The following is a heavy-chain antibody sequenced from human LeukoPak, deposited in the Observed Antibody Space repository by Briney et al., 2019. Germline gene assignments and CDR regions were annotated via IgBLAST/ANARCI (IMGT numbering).Heavy chain of an antibody. CDR3: ARGRTAMSYFDY. Sequence: SETLSLTCTVSGGSISSSSYYWGWIRQPPGKGLEWIGSIYYSGSSYYNPSLKSRVTISVDTSKNQFSLTLSSVTAADTAVYYCARGRTAMSYFDYWGQGTLVTVSS. D-gene: IGHD5-18*01. V-gene: IGHV4-39*07. CDR1: GGSISSSSYY. CDR2: IYYSGSS. J-gene: IGHJ4*02.